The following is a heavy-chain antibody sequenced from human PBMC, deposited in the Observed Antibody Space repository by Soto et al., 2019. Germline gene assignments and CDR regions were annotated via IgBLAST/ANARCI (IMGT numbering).Heavy chain of an antibody. CDR3: AAYATSRHAAFDI. D-gene: IGHD2-2*01. J-gene: IGHJ3*02. CDR1: GFWFETYW. V-gene: IGHV3-7*01. Sequence: GGSLRLSCEVSGFWFETYWMSWVRQAPGKGLEWLANMNEDGNTKYYVDSVKGRFTILGDSAGNSLFLEMARLRAENTAVYFCAAYATSRHAAFDIWGRGTLVTV. CDR2: MNEDGNTK.